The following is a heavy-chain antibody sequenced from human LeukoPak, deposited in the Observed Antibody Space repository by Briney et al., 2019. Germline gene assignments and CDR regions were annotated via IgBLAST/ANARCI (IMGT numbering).Heavy chain of an antibody. CDR1: GFTISDYS. J-gene: IGHJ4*02. D-gene: IGHD1-26*01. Sequence: PGGSLRLSCAASGFTISDYSMSWVRQAPGKGLEWVSVINAGGDKTNYTDSVKGRFITSRDNFRDTLYLQMHCLRAEDTAVYFCVKDGAQPGYYFDFWGQGSLVTVSS. CDR2: INAGGDKT. V-gene: IGHV3-23*01. CDR3: VKDGAQPGYYFDF.